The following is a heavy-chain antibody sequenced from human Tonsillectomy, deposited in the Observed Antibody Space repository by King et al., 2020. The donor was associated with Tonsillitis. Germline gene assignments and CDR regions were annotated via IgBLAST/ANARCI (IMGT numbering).Heavy chain of an antibody. Sequence: YWSWIRQPPGKGLEWIGEINHIGSTNYNPSLKSRVTISVDTSKNQFSLMLSSVTAADTALFYCERVANKNQGRDYFDYWGQGTPVTVSS. CDR3: ERVANKNQGRDYFDY. CDR1: Y. J-gene: IGHJ4*02. V-gene: IGHV4-34*01. CDR2: INHIGST. D-gene: IGHD1-14*01.